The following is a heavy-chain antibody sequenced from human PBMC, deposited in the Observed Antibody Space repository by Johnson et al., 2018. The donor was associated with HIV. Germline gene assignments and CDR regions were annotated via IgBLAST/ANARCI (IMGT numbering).Heavy chain of an antibody. CDR1: GFSFSGFA. CDR3: ARVRAAAVSDAFDS. D-gene: IGHD6-13*01. Sequence: VQLVESGGGVVQPGRSLRLSCVVSGFSFSGFAMHWVRQAPGKGLEWVAAISFAGNIKYYADSVKGRFTISRDNSKNTLYLQMNSLRADDTALYYCARVRAAAVSDAFDSWGQGTMVTVSS. J-gene: IGHJ3*02. V-gene: IGHV3-30*04. CDR2: ISFAGNIK.